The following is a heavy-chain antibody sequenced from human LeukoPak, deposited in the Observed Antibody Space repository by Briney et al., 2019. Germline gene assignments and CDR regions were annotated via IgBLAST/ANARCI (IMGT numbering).Heavy chain of an antibody. D-gene: IGHD3-3*01. V-gene: IGHV4-59*01. J-gene: IGHJ4*02. CDR3: ARFGYYDFWSGYYPDY. CDR1: GGSISSYY. Sequence: SETLSLTCTVSGGSISSYYWSWIRQPPGKGLEWIGYIYYSGGTNYNPSLKSRVTISVDTSKNQFSLKLSSVTAADTAVYYCARFGYYDFWSGYYPDYWGQGTLVTVSS. CDR2: IYYSGGT.